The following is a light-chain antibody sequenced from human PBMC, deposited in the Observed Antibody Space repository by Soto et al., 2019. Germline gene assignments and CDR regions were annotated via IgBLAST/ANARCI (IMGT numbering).Light chain of an antibody. V-gene: IGLV2-14*01. CDR1: SSDVGAYTS. CDR3: TSYTSDNRSYV. Sequence: QPVLTQPASVSGSPGQSITISCSGTSSDVGAYTSVSWYQQHPGKAPKLMIYEVSNRPSGVSNRFSGSKSANTASLTISGLQADDEAHYYCTSYTSDNRSYVFGTGTKVTVL. J-gene: IGLJ1*01. CDR2: EVS.